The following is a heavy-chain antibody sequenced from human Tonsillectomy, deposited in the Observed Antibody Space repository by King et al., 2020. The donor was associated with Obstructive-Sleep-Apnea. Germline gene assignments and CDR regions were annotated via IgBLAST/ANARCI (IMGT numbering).Heavy chain of an antibody. J-gene: IGHJ3*02. CDR3: SGSVTIFGGETDAFDI. CDR1: GYTFTSYY. V-gene: IGHV1-46*01. Sequence: VQLVESGAEVKKPGASVKVSCKASGYTFTSYYMHWVRQAPGQGLEWMGIINPSVGSTSDEQKFQGRVTMTRDTSTSTVYMELSSLRSENTAVYYCSGSVTIFGGETDAFDIWGQGTMVTVSS. CDR2: INPSVGST. D-gene: IGHD3-3*01.